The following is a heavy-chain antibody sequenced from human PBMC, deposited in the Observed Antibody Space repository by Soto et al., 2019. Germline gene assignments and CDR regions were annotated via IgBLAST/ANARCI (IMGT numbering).Heavy chain of an antibody. CDR3: AKTANGWFSAFDI. D-gene: IGHD6-19*01. CDR1: GFTFSSYA. CDR2: ISGTGSST. V-gene: IGHV3-23*01. Sequence: HPGGSLRLSCAASGFTFSSYAMNWVRQAPGKGLEWVSAISGTGSSTYYVDSVKGRFTISRDNSKNTLYLQMNSLRAEDTAVYYCAKTANGWFSAFDIWGQGTMVTVSS. J-gene: IGHJ3*02.